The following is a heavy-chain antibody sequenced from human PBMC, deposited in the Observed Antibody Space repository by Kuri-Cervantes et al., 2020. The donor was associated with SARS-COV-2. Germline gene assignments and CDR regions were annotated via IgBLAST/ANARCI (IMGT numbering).Heavy chain of an antibody. J-gene: IGHJ4*02. D-gene: IGHD2-21*01. Sequence: LSLTCAASGFTFSSYSMNWVRQAPGKGLEWVAVISYDGSNKYYADSVKGRFTISRDNSKNALYLQMNSLRAEDTAVYYCAREMVIDNIFIDYWGQGTLVTVSS. CDR1: GFTFSSYS. CDR3: AREMVIDNIFIDY. V-gene: IGHV3-30*03. CDR2: ISYDGSNK.